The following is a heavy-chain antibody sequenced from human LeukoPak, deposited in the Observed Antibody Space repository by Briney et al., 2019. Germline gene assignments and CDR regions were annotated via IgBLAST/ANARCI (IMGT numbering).Heavy chain of an antibody. J-gene: IGHJ4*02. CDR3: ATSESQTKFDY. CDR2: IYPGDSDT. D-gene: IGHD1/OR15-1a*01. Sequence: GESLKISCKGSGYSFTSYWISWVRQMPGKGLEWMGIIYPGDSDTRYSPSFQGQVTISADKSISTAYLQWSSLRASDTAMYFCATSESQTKFDYWGQGTQVIVSS. CDR1: GYSFTSYW. V-gene: IGHV5-51*01.